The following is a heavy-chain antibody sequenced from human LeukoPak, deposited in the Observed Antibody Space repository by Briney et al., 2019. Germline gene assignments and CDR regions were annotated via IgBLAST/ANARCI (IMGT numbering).Heavy chain of an antibody. CDR2: INHSGST. CDR3: ARARSLLWFGTYNWFDP. V-gene: IGHV4-34*01. J-gene: IGHJ5*02. D-gene: IGHD3-10*01. CDR1: DGSFSGYY. Sequence: PSETLSLTCAVYDGSFSGYYWSWIRQPPGKGLEWIGEINHSGSTNYNPSLKSRVTISVDTSKNQFSLKLSSVTAADTAVYYCARARSLLWFGTYNWFDPWGQGTLVTVSS.